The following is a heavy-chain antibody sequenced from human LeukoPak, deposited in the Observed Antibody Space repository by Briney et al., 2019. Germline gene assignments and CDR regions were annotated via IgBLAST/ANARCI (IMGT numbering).Heavy chain of an antibody. D-gene: IGHD3-22*01. CDR2: IKSDGST. Sequence: GGSLRLSCAASGFTFSSYWMHWVRQAPGKGLVWVSRIKSDGSTNYADSVKGRFTISRDNAKNPVSLQMNSLRAVDTGVYYCARAPSEIGGYYPEYFRHWGQGTLVTVSS. CDR1: GFTFSSYW. J-gene: IGHJ1*01. V-gene: IGHV3-74*01. CDR3: ARAPSEIGGYYPEYFRH.